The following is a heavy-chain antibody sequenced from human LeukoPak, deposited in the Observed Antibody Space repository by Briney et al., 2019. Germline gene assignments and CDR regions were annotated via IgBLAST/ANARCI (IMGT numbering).Heavy chain of an antibody. CDR1: GFTVSSNY. CDR2: IYSDGNT. Sequence: GGSLRLSCAASGFTVSSNYMNWVRQAPGKGLEWVSVIYSDGNTYYADSVKGRFTISRDNSKNTLYLQMNSPRAEDTAVYYCARDRRLLYFGELFHDAFDIWGQGTMVTVSS. J-gene: IGHJ3*02. D-gene: IGHD3-10*01. V-gene: IGHV3-53*01. CDR3: ARDRRLLYFGELFHDAFDI.